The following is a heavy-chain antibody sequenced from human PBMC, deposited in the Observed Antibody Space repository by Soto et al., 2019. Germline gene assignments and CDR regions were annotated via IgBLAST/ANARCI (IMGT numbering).Heavy chain of an antibody. J-gene: IGHJ5*02. CDR2: ISSSGSTK. CDR3: ARQGGYSREGGFGS. D-gene: IGHD5-18*01. V-gene: IGHV3-48*03. CDR1: GFIFSIYE. Sequence: EVQLVESGGSLVHPGGSLRLSCAASGFIFSIYEMNWVRQAPGKGLEFVSYISSSGSTKSYADSVKGRFTVSRDNAKSTLLLQVIILRREETAIYYCARQGGYSREGGFGSWGRRNL.